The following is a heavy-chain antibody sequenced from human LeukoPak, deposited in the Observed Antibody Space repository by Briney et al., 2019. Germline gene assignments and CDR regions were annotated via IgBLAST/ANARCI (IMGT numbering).Heavy chain of an antibody. CDR2: IKQDGSEK. J-gene: IGHJ3*02. CDR3: ARNGLWFGELLPDAFDI. CDR1: KFTFSSYS. D-gene: IGHD3-10*01. Sequence: GGSLRLSCAASKFTFSSYSMNWVRQAPGKGLEWVANIKQDGSEKYYVDSVKGRFTISRDNAKNSLYLQMNSLRAEDTAVYYCARNGLWFGELLPDAFDIWGQGTMVTVSS. V-gene: IGHV3-7*01.